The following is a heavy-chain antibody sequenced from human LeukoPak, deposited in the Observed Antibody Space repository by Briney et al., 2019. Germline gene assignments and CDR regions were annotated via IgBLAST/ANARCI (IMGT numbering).Heavy chain of an antibody. CDR3: ARISRWGPY. CDR1: ADSFSSHY. D-gene: IGHD3-16*01. CDR2: ISYIGST. Sequence: PSETLSLTCAVSADSFSSHYWTWIRQAPGKGLEWIGYISYIGSTNYNPSLKSRVTISIDTSKNQFSLKLSSVTAADTAVYYCARISRWGPYWGQGILVTVSS. J-gene: IGHJ4*02. V-gene: IGHV4-59*11.